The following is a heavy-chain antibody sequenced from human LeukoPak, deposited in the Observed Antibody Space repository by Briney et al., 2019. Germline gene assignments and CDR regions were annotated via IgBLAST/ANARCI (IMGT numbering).Heavy chain of an antibody. CDR3: TRGGYSSSWPYYYYYMDV. J-gene: IGHJ6*03. V-gene: IGHV3-49*04. D-gene: IGHD6-13*01. CDR2: IRSKAYGGTT. CDR1: GFTFGDYA. Sequence: PGGSLRLSCTASGFTFGDYAMSWVRQAPGKGLEWVGFIRSKAYGGTTEYAASVKGRFTISRDDSKSIAYLQMNSLKTEDTAVYYCTRGGYSSSWPYYYYYMDVWGKGTTVTISS.